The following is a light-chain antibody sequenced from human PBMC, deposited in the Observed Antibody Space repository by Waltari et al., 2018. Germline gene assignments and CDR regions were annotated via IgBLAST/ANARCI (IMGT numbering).Light chain of an antibody. J-gene: IGLJ2*01. V-gene: IGLV1-40*01. CDR3: QSYDTTLSAVV. Sequence: QSVLTQPPSVSGAPGQSVTISCSGTKSNLGADFDVHWYQQVPGTAPKLLLHSFSNRPSGVSDRFSGFKSGASASLVITGLQAEDEAMYYCQSYDTTLSAVVFGGGTRLTV. CDR1: KSNLGADFD. CDR2: SFS.